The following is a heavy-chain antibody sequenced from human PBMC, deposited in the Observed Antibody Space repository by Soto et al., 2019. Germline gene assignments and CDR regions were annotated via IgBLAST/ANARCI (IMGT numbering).Heavy chain of an antibody. CDR3: AKDRWEGGNSAFYFEF. Sequence: SGWSLRLSCAASGFKFSNYAMSLVRQAPGKGLEWVSLISATGGGTYYADSVKGRFAISRDNSQNTLYLQVHSLTAEDTAVYYCAKDRWEGGNSAFYFEFWGQGAQVTVSS. V-gene: IGHV3-23*01. J-gene: IGHJ4*02. D-gene: IGHD3-16*01. CDR1: GFKFSNYA. CDR2: ISATGGGT.